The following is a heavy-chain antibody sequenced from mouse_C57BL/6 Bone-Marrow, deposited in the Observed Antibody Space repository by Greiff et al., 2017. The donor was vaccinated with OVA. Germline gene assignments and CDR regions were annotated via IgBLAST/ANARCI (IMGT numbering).Heavy chain of an antibody. CDR3: TREAGAYCDY. Sequence: QVQLKQSGAELVRPGASVTLSCKASGYTFTDYEMHWVKQTPVHGLEWIGAIDPETGGTAYNQKFKGKAILTADKSSSTAYMELRSLTSEDSAVYYCTREAGAYCDYWGQGTTLTVSS. CDR1: GYTFTDYE. J-gene: IGHJ2*01. V-gene: IGHV1-15*01. CDR2: IDPETGGT.